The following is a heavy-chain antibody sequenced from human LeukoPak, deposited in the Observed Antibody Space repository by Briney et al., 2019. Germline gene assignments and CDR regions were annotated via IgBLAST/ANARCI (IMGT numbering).Heavy chain of an antibody. J-gene: IGHJ4*02. V-gene: IGHV4-30-2*01. Sequence: PSETLSLTCAVSGGSISSGGYSWSWIRQPPGKGLEWIGYIYHSGSTYYNPSLKSRVTISVDRSKNQFSLKLSSVTAADTAVYYCARAHGGGFDYWGQGTLVTVSS. CDR1: GGSISSGGYS. CDR3: ARAHGGGFDY. CDR2: IYHSGST.